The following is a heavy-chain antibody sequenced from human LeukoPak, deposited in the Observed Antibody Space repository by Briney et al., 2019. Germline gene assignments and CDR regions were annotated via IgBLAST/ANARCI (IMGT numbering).Heavy chain of an antibody. Sequence: ASVKVSCKASGYTFTGYYMHWVRQAPGQGLEWMGWINPNSGGTNYAQKFQGRVTMTRDTSISTAYMELSRLRSDDTAVYYCARAIMLFGVIIPWYFDSWGQGTLVTVSS. J-gene: IGHJ4*02. CDR2: INPNSGGT. V-gene: IGHV1-2*02. CDR3: ARAIMLFGVIIPWYFDS. D-gene: IGHD3-3*01. CDR1: GYTFTGYY.